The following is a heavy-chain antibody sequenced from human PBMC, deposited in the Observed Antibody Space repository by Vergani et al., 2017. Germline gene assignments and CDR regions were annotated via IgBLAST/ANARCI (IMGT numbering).Heavy chain of an antibody. CDR1: GDSVSSSSVT. J-gene: IGHJ5*02. D-gene: IGHD6-6*01. V-gene: IGHV6-1*01. CDR3: ARGESSSRGWFDP. Sequence: QVQLQQSGPGLVKPSQTLSLTCAISGDSVSSSSVTWNWIRQSPSRGLEWLGRTYYRSKWYNEYAVSVRSRIIINPDTSKNQVSLQLDSVTPEDTAVYYCARGESSSRGWFDPWGQGTLVTVSS. CDR2: TYYRSKWYN.